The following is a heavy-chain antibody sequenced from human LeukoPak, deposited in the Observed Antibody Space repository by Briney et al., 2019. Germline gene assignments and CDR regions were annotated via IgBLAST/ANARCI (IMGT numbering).Heavy chain of an antibody. D-gene: IGHD4-17*01. CDR2: ISGSGDST. CDR3: TRVGYVDEGIDY. Sequence: GGSLRLSCAASGFTFSSYAMSWVRQAPGKGLEWVSAISGSGDSTYYGDSVKGRFTISRDNAKNSLYLQMSSLRAEDTAIYYCTRVGYVDEGIDYWGQGTLVTVSS. V-gene: IGHV3-23*01. J-gene: IGHJ4*02. CDR1: GFTFSSYA.